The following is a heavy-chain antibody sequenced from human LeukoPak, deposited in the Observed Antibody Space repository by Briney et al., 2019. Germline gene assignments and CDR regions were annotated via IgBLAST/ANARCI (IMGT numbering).Heavy chain of an antibody. D-gene: IGHD5-24*01. CDR3: AREDGYNPNQGFDY. V-gene: IGHV3-30*19. CDR1: GFIFSSYG. Sequence: GGSLRLSCATSGFIFSSYGIHWVRQAPGKGLEWVAVISYDGSNKYYADSVKGRFTISRDNSKNTLYLQMNSLRAEDTAIYYCAREDGYNPNQGFDYWGQGTLVTVSS. CDR2: ISYDGSNK. J-gene: IGHJ4*02.